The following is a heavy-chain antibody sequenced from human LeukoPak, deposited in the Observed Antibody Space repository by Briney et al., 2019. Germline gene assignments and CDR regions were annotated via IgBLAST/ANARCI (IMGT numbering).Heavy chain of an antibody. V-gene: IGHV3-48*04. CDR1: GFTFSSYA. D-gene: IGHD4-23*01. Sequence: GGSLRLSCAASGFTFSSYAISWVRQAPGRGLEWVSYISSSSSTINYAGSVKGRFTISRDNAKNSLYLQMNSLRAEDTAVYYCARARPYYGGNRDPYYYFDYWGQGTLVTVSS. J-gene: IGHJ4*02. CDR2: ISSSSSTI. CDR3: ARARPYYGGNRDPYYYFDY.